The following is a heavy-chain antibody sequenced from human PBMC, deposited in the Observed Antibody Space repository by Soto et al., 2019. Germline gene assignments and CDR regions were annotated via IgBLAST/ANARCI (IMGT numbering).Heavy chain of an antibody. CDR2: IYYSGTT. J-gene: IGHJ6*03. Sequence: AVVVSSETLSLTCIVSGDSISSSSYYWVWIRQPPGKGLEWIGSIYYSGTTYYNPSLKSRVTISVDTSKNQFSLKLSSVTAADTAVYYCARVLVVPAATPRRYYYYMDVWGKGTTVTVSS. CDR1: GDSISSSSYY. V-gene: IGHV4-39*07. D-gene: IGHD2-2*01. CDR3: ARVLVVPAATPRRYYYYMDV.